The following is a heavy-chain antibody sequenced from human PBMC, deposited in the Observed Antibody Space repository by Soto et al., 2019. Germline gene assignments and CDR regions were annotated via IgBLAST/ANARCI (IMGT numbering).Heavy chain of an antibody. J-gene: IGHJ3*02. CDR1: GFTFGDYA. CDR3: TREYWNDVYEEVPPDI. CDR2: IRSKAYGGTT. V-gene: IGHV3-49*03. Sequence: GGSLRLSCTASGFTFGDYAMSWFRQAPGKGLEWVGFIRSKAYGGTTEYAASVKGRFTISRDDSKSIAYLQMNSLKTEDTAVYYCTREYWNDVYEEVPPDIWGQGTMVTAS. D-gene: IGHD1-1*01.